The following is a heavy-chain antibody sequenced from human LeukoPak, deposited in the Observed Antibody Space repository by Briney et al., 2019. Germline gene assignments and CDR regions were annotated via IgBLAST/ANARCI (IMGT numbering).Heavy chain of an antibody. D-gene: IGHD3-10*01. CDR3: ARAVRRGYYFDY. J-gene: IGHJ4*02. CDR1: GGSISSGGYY. V-gene: IGHV4-31*03. CDR2: ICYSGST. Sequence: SETLSLTCTVSGGSISSGGYYWSWIRQHPGKGLEWIGYICYSGSTYYNPSLKRRVTISVDTSNIQFSLKLSSVTAADTAVYYCARAVRRGYYFDYWGQGTLVTVSS.